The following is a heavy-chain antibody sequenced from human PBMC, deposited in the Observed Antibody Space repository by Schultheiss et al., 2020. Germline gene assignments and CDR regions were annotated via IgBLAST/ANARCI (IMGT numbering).Heavy chain of an antibody. J-gene: IGHJ6*03. Sequence: SETLSLTCTVSGGSISSTSYYWGWIRQPPGKGLEWIGYIYFTGDTYYNPSLKSRVTISLDTSKNQFSLKLSSVSAADTAVYYCAKRGGGSWYFYYMDVWGKGTTVTVSS. V-gene: IGHV4-39*07. CDR2: IYFTGDT. CDR1: GGSISSTSYY. CDR3: AKRGGGSWYFYYMDV. D-gene: IGHD6-13*01.